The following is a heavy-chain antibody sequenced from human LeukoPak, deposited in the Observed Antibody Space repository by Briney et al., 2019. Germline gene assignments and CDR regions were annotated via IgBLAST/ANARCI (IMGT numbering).Heavy chain of an antibody. V-gene: IGHV3-64*01. CDR2: ISTNGGST. J-gene: IGHJ4*02. CDR1: GFTFSTYA. D-gene: IGHD2-8*01. Sequence: GGSLRLSCAASGFTFSTYAMNWVRQAPGKGLEYVSGISTNGGSTYYANSVKGRFTISRDNSKNTLYLQMGSLRAEDMAVYYCAIGRGCTNGVCYYFDNWGQGTLVTVSS. CDR3: AIGRGCTNGVCYYFDN.